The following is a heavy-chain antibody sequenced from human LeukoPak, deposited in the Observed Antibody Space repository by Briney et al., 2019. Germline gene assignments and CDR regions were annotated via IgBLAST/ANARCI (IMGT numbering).Heavy chain of an antibody. CDR3: ARAETYYYDSSGYYGY. D-gene: IGHD3-22*01. J-gene: IGHJ4*02. CDR1: GGSISSYY. CDR2: IKQDGSEK. Sequence: ETLSLTCTVSGGSISSYYWSWVRQAPGKGLEWVANIKQDGSEKYYVDSVKGRFTISRDNAKNSLYLQMNSLRAEDTAVYYCARAETYYYDSSGYYGYWGQGTLVTVSS. V-gene: IGHV3-7*01.